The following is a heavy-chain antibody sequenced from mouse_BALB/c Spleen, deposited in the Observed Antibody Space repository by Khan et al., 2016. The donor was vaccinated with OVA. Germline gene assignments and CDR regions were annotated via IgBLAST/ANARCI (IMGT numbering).Heavy chain of an antibody. Sequence: EVQLVESGGGLVQPGGSRKLSCAASGFTFSSSGMHWVRQTPEQGLEWVAYISRGSSNIYYADTVQGRSTISRDNPNNTPFLQLTSLMSEDTAMYYCSRSIYYHFTYWGQGTLVTVSA. CDR3: SRSIYYHFTY. CDR2: ISRGSSNI. D-gene: IGHD1-1*01. V-gene: IGHV5-17*02. J-gene: IGHJ3*01. CDR1: GFTFSSSG.